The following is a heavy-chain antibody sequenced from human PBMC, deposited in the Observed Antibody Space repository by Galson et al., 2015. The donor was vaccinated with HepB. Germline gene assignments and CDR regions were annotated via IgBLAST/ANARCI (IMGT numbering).Heavy chain of an antibody. V-gene: IGHV4-59*01. J-gene: IGHJ4*02. CDR1: GDSIPSYY. D-gene: IGHD6-25*01. CDR2: FYYSRNT. CDR3: ARLSYSSGSGHFDY. Sequence: LSLTCIVSGDSIPSYYRSWIRQPPGKGLEWIGYFYYSRNTNYTKYNPSLESRVTLSIDTSNNHFSLNLTSVTAADTAVYYCARLSYSSGSGHFDYWGQGTLVTVSS.